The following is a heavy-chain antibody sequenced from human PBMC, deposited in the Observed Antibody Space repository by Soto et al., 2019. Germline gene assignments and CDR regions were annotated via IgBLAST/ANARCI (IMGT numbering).Heavy chain of an antibody. CDR1: GFALRTTGVA. CDR2: TYWDGDR. V-gene: IGHV2-5*02. Sequence: QITLKESGPTLVKPTQTLTLTCTFSGFALRTTGVAVGWIRQPPGKALEWLAPTYWDGDRRYSPSLKGKITAATDSARDEVVLTLTNMAPADTASYYCVHRKVSRYGQLCFDSWGQGNLVTVSS. D-gene: IGHD2-21*01. J-gene: IGHJ4*02. CDR3: VHRKVSRYGQLCFDS.